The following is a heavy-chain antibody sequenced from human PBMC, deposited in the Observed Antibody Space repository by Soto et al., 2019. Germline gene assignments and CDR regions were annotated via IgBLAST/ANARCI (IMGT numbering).Heavy chain of an antibody. CDR2: INHTGST. V-gene: IGHV4-34*01. CDR1: GGPIIGVY. CDR3: ARRWGYDYVWGSYRYTTHFDY. D-gene: IGHD3-16*02. J-gene: IGHJ4*02. Sequence: SETLSLTCTVSGGPIIGVYWTWIRQAPGKGLEWIGEINHTGSTNYNPSLKSRVTISVDTSKNQFSLKLSSVTAADTAVYYCARRWGYDYVWGSYRYTTHFDYWGQGTLVTVSS.